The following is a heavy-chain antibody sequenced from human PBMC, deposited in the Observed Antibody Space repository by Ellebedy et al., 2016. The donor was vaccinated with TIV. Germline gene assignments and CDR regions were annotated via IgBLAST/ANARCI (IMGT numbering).Heavy chain of an antibody. CDR3: ARDGDDTVTTKGVGY. CDR1: GFTFSSYS. CDR2: ISSSSSYI. V-gene: IGHV3-21*01. J-gene: IGHJ4*02. Sequence: GESLKISCAASGFTFSSYSMNWVRQAPGKGLEWVSSISSSSSYIYYADSVRGRFTISRDNAKNSLYLQMNSLRAEVTAVYYCARDGDDTVTTKGVGYWGQGTLVTVSS. D-gene: IGHD4-17*01.